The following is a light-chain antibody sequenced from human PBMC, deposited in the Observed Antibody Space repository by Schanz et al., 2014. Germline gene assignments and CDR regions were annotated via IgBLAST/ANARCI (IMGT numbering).Light chain of an antibody. J-gene: IGLJ3*02. CDR1: SGHSSYD. CDR3: QTWGTGIRV. Sequence: QLVLTQSPSASASLGASVKLTRTLSSGHSSYDIAWHQQQPEKGPRYLMKLNSDGSHKKGDGIPDRFSGSSSGAERYLTISSLQSEDEADYYCQTWGTGIRVFGGGTKVTVL. CDR2: LNSDGSH. V-gene: IGLV4-69*01.